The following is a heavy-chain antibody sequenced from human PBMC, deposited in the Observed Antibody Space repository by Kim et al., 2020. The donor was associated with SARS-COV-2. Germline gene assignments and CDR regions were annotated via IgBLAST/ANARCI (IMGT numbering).Heavy chain of an antibody. CDR3: ARSGPPFYFDY. Sequence: SETLSHTCTVSGGSISSSSYYWGWIRQPPGKGLEWIGSIYYSGSTYYNPSLKSRVTISVDTSKNQFSLKLSSVTAADTAVYYCARSGPPFYFDYWGQGTL. D-gene: IGHD3-10*01. CDR2: IYYSGST. J-gene: IGHJ4*02. CDR1: GGSISSSSYY. V-gene: IGHV4-39*01.